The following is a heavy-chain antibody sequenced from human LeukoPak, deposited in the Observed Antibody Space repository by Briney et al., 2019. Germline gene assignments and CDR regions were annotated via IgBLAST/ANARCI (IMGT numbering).Heavy chain of an antibody. Sequence: SGGSLRLSCAASGFTFSSYAMSWVRQAPGKGLEWVAVIWYDGTNKNYTESVKGRFTISRDNSKNTLYLKMKSLGAEDTAVYYCARDERQYSGYDTLDYWGQGTLVTVSS. V-gene: IGHV3-33*08. D-gene: IGHD5-12*01. CDR2: IWYDGTNK. J-gene: IGHJ4*02. CDR3: ARDERQYSGYDTLDY. CDR1: GFTFSSYA.